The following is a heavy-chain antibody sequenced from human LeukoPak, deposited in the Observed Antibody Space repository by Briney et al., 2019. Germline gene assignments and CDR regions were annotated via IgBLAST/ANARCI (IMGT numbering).Heavy chain of an antibody. J-gene: IGHJ4*02. Sequence: ASVKVSCRTSGYDFSTYGITWVRQAPGQGLEYMGWIRLSNGNRNYAQKVQDRVTLTTDTSTSTVYMELRSLRSDDTAVYYCARAFSASKSCDYWGQGTLVTVSS. D-gene: IGHD6-19*01. V-gene: IGHV1-18*01. CDR2: IRLSNGNR. CDR1: GYDFSTYG. CDR3: ARAFSASKSCDY.